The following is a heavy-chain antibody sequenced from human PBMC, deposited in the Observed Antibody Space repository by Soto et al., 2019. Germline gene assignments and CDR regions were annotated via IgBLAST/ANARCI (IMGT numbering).Heavy chain of an antibody. CDR3: ARAYSSSPLGDAFDI. V-gene: IGHV3-21*01. CDR1: GFTFSSYS. J-gene: IGHJ3*02. CDR2: ISSSSSYI. Sequence: GGSLRLSCAASGFTFSSYSMNWVRQAPGKGLEWVSSISSSSSYIYYADSVKGRFTISRDNAKNSLYLQMNSLRAEDRAVYYCARAYSSSPLGDAFDIWGQGTMVTVSS. D-gene: IGHD6-19*01.